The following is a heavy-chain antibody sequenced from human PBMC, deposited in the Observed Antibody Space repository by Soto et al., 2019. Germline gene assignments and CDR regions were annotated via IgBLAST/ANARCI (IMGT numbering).Heavy chain of an antibody. CDR1: GFTFSSYG. CDR3: ARDMDPYYYYGMDV. J-gene: IGHJ6*02. Sequence: QVQLVESGGGVVQPGRSLRLSCAASGFTFSSYGMHWVRQAPGKGLEWVAVIWYDGSNKYYADSVKGRFTISRDNSKNPLYLQMNSLRAEDTAVYYCARDMDPYYYYGMDVWGQGTTVTVSS. CDR2: IWYDGSNK. D-gene: IGHD3-10*01. V-gene: IGHV3-33*01.